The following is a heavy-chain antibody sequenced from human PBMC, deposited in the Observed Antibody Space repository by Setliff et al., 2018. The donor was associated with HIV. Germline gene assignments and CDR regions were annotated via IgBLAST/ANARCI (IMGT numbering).Heavy chain of an antibody. CDR2: INPSDGAT. Sequence: ASVKVSCKASGYTFTNSFIHWVRQAPGQGLEWMGIINPSDGATTYAQRFEGGVTMTSDTSTNTVYMELSSLRSEDTAVYICARGCHIAAADARLANYFDYWGQGTLVTVSS. CDR1: GYTFTNSF. D-gene: IGHD6-13*01. V-gene: IGHV1-46*01. J-gene: IGHJ4*02. CDR3: ARGCHIAAADARLANYFDY.